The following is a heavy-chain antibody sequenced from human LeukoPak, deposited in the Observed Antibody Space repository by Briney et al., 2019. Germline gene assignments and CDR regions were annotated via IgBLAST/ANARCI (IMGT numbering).Heavy chain of an antibody. Sequence: SETLSLTCTVSGGSINNYYWSWLRQPPGKGLEWIGYISYSGYTNYNPSLKSRITISVDTSKNHFSLKLTSVTAADTAVYYCARGIISRTTGTPTDWFDPWGQGTQATVSS. CDR3: ARGIISRTTGTPTDWFDP. J-gene: IGHJ5*02. D-gene: IGHD1-1*01. V-gene: IGHV4-59*01. CDR2: ISYSGYT. CDR1: GGSINNYY.